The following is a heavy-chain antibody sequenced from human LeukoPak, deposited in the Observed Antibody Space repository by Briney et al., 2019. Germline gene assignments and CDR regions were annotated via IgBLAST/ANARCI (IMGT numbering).Heavy chain of an antibody. V-gene: IGHV1-46*01. CDR2: INPSGGST. D-gene: IGHD3-10*01. CDR3: ARNLWFGESSDAFGM. J-gene: IGHJ3*02. CDR1: GYTFTSYY. Sequence: ASVKVSCKASGYTFTSYYMHWVRQAPGQGLEWMGIINPSGGSTSYAQKFQGRVTMTRDTSTSTVYMELSSLRSEDTAVYYCARNLWFGESSDAFGMWGQGTMVTVSS.